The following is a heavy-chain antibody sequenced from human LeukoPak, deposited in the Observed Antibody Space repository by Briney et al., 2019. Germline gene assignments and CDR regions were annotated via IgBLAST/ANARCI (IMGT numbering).Heavy chain of an antibody. CDR2: ISSSSTYI. D-gene: IGHD1/OR15-1a*01. J-gene: IGHJ6*02. CDR3: AREALNMYYGMDV. Sequence: GGSLRLSRAASGFTFSSYSMNWVRQAPGKGLEWVSSISSSSTYIYYADSVKGRFTISRDKAKNSLSLQMNSLRAEDTAVYYCAREALNMYYGMDVWGQGTTITVSS. V-gene: IGHV3-21*01. CDR1: GFTFSSYS.